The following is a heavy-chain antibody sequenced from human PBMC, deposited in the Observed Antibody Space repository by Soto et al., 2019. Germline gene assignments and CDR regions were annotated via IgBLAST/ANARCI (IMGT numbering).Heavy chain of an antibody. J-gene: IGHJ6*02. CDR1: GFTFSSYF. V-gene: IGHV3-30*18. CDR3: AKDAPGFYYYGMDV. Sequence: GGSLILSCAAYGFTFSSYFMHWVRQAPGKGLEWVAVISYDGSNKYYADSVKGRFTISRDNSKNTLYLQMNSLRAEDTAVYYCAKDAPGFYYYGMDVWGQGTTVTVSS. CDR2: ISYDGSNK.